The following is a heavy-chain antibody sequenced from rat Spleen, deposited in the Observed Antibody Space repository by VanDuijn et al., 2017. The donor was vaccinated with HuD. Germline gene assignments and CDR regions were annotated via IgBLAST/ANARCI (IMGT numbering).Heavy chain of an antibody. CDR3: TRHGYNSCFDY. J-gene: IGHJ2*01. V-gene: IGHV5-29*01. CDR2: ISSDGGRN. D-gene: IGHD1-9*01. CDR1: GFTLSDHY. Sequence: EVQLVESGGGLVQPGRSLKLSCAASGFTLSDHYMAWVRQAPTKGLEWVTTISSDGGRNFYRDSVKGRFTISRDNAKSSLYLQMDSLRSEDTATYYCTRHGYNSCFDYWGQGVMVTVSS.